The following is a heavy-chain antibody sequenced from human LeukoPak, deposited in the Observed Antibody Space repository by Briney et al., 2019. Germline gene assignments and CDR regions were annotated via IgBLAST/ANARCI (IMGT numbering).Heavy chain of an antibody. D-gene: IGHD2-2*01. Sequence: PSETLSLTCTVSGGSIISYYWSWIRQPPGKGLEWIGYIYYSGSTNYNPSLMRRITISVDTSKNQFSLKLSSVTAADTAVYYCARAKGYCSRTYCSARYLSGYYYYYMDVWGKGTTVTVSS. CDR2: IYYSGST. J-gene: IGHJ6*03. CDR3: ARAKGYCSRTYCSARYLSGYYYYYMDV. V-gene: IGHV4-59*01. CDR1: GGSIISYY.